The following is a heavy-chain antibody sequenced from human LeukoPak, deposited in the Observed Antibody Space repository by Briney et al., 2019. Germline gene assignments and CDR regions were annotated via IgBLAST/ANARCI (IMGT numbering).Heavy chain of an antibody. CDR3: AKRLDN. D-gene: IGHD6-25*01. Sequence: QAGGSLRLSCAASGFTFDDYVMHWVRQAPGKGLEWVSLISGDGGTTYYADSVKGRFTISRDNSKNSLYLQMNSLRTEDTAFYYCAKRLDNWGRGTLVTVSS. CDR2: ISGDGGTT. V-gene: IGHV3-43*02. J-gene: IGHJ4*02. CDR1: GFTFDDYV.